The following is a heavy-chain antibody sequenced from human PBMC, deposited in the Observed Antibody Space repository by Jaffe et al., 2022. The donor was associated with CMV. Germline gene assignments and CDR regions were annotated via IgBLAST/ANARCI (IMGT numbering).Heavy chain of an antibody. CDR1: GFTFNTYG. Sequence: QVQLVESGGGVVQPGRSLRLSCEASGFTFNTYGMHWVRQAPGKGLEWVAVIWYDGSNEYYPDSVKGRFTISRDNSKNTLYLQMNSLRVEDTAVYYCVRDAANWGPNPGDYYSHMDVWGKGTTVTVSS. V-gene: IGHV3-33*08. J-gene: IGHJ6*03. CDR3: VRDAANWGPNPGDYYSHMDV. CDR2: IWYDGSNE. D-gene: IGHD7-27*01.